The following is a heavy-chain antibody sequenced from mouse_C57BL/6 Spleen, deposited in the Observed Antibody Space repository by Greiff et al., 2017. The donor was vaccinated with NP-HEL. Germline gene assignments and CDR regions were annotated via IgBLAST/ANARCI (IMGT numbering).Heavy chain of an antibody. D-gene: IGHD2-5*01. CDR1: GFTFSDYY. V-gene: IGHV5-16*01. CDR3: ARGSNWAMDY. CDR2: INYDGSST. Sequence: EVKLVESEGGLVQPGSSMKLSCTASGFTFSDYYMAWVRQVPEKGLEWVANINYDGSSTYYLDSLKSRFIISRDNAKNILYLQMSSLKSEDTATYYCARGSNWAMDYWGQGTSVTVSS. J-gene: IGHJ4*01.